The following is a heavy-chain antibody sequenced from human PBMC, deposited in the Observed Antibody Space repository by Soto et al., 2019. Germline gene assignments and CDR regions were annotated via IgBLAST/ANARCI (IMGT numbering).Heavy chain of an antibody. Sequence: QVQLVQSGAEVKKPGASVKVSCKASGYTFTSYAMHWVRQAPGQRLEWMGWINAGNGNTKYSQKFQARVTITRETSASTAYMELSSLRSEDTAVYYCARDHYYDSSGWLGAFDIWGQETMVTVSS. CDR1: GYTFTSYA. D-gene: IGHD3-22*01. CDR2: INAGNGNT. V-gene: IGHV1-3*01. J-gene: IGHJ3*02. CDR3: ARDHYYDSSGWLGAFDI.